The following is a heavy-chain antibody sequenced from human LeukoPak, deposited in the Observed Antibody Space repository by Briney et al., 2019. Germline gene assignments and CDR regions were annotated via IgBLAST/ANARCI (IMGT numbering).Heavy chain of an antibody. D-gene: IGHD2-2*01. CDR3: ATDIVVVPAAVSQIDY. CDR2: ISGSGGSP. J-gene: IGHJ4*02. V-gene: IGHV3-23*01. CDR1: GFTLSGYA. Sequence: GGSLRLSCAASGFTLSGYAMSWVRQAPGKGLEWVSAISGSGGSPIYADSVKGRFTISRDNSKNTLYLQMNSLRAGDMAVYYCATDIVVVPAAVSQIDYWGQGTLVTVSS.